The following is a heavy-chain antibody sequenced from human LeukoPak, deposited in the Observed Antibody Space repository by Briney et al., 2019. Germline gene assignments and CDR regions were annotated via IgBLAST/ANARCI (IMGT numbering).Heavy chain of an antibody. CDR1: GGSISSYY. CDR2: IYYSGST. V-gene: IGHV4-59*01. D-gene: IGHD3-10*01. Sequence: SETLSLTCTVSGGSISSYYWSWIRQPPGKGLEWIGYIYYSGSTNYNPSLKSRVTISVDTSKNQFSLKLSSVTAADTAVYYCAGRLLDSGSYIVDYWGQGTLVTVSS. CDR3: AGRLLDSGSYIVDY. J-gene: IGHJ4*02.